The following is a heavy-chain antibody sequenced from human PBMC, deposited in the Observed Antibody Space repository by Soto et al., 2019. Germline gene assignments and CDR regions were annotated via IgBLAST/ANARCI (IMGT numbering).Heavy chain of an antibody. V-gene: IGHV3-7*01. CDR1: GFTFSSYW. Sequence: SLRLSCAASGFTFSSYWMSWVRQAPGKGLEWVANIKQDGSEKYYVDSVKGRFTISRDNAKNSLYLQMNSLRAEDTAVYYCASNLLDNWFDPWGQGTLVTVSS. CDR2: IKQDGSEK. CDR3: ASNLLDNWFDP. D-gene: IGHD2-15*01. J-gene: IGHJ5*02.